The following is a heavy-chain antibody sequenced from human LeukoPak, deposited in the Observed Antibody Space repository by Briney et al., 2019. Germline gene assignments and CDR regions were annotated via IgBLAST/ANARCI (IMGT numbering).Heavy chain of an antibody. Sequence: GGSLRLSCAASGLTFSSYAMPWVRQAPGKGLEYVSAISSNGGSTYYANSVKGRFTISRDNSKNTLYLQMGSLRAEDMAVYYCAREEDTANFDYWGQGTLVTVSS. J-gene: IGHJ4*02. D-gene: IGHD5-18*01. CDR1: GLTFSSYA. CDR3: AREEDTANFDY. V-gene: IGHV3-64*01. CDR2: ISSNGGST.